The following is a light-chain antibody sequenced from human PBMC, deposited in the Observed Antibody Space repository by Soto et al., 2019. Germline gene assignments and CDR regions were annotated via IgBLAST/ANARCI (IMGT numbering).Light chain of an antibody. Sequence: DIQMSQSPSSLSVSVGDRITITCQASQDINNSLNWYQQKAGKAPKLLIYEASNLETGVPTRFSGSGSGIDFTFSISSLQPEDIAINYCHRVDNLPPITFCQGTRLEIK. V-gene: IGKV1-33*01. CDR2: EAS. CDR3: HRVDNLPPIT. CDR1: QDINNS. J-gene: IGKJ5*01.